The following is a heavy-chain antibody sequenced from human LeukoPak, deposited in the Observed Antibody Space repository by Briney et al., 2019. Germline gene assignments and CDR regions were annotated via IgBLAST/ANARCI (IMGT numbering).Heavy chain of an antibody. CDR1: GGSISSYY. D-gene: IGHD2-2*01. CDR3: AREAIVVVPAAIEDAFDI. V-gene: IGHV4-4*07. J-gene: IGHJ3*02. CDR2: IYTSGST. Sequence: SETLSLTCTVSGGSISSYYWSWIRQPAGKGLEWIGRIYTSGSTNYNPSLKSRVTMSVDTSKNQFSLKLSSVTAADTAVYYCAREAIVVVPAAIEDAFDIWGQGTMVTVSS.